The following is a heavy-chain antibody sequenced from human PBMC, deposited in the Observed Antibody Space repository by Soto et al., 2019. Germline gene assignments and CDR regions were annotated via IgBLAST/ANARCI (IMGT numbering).Heavy chain of an antibody. CDR3: ARGPRGNTWYYFDY. Sequence: ASVKVSCKASGYTFTSYYIHWVRQAPGQGLEWLGIIKPSGGDTTYAQKFRGRVTLTRDTSTSTVYMELSSLRSEDMAVYFCARGPRGNTWYYFDYWGQGTLVTVSS. CDR2: IKPSGGDT. J-gene: IGHJ4*02. CDR1: GYTFTSYY. D-gene: IGHD6-13*01. V-gene: IGHV1-46*01.